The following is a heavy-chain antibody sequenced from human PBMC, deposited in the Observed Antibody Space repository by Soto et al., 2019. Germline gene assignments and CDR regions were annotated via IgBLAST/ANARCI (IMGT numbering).Heavy chain of an antibody. CDR2: IVVGSGNT. CDR3: ATDKGDSYGYGNY. CDR1: GFAFSNSA. J-gene: IGHJ4*02. V-gene: IGHV1-58*01. Sequence: QMQLVQSGPEVKKPGTSVKVSCKASGFAFSNSAVQWVRQARGQRLEWIGWIVVGSGNTNYAQKFQERVTITRDMSAATAYMELSGLRSEDTAVYYCATDKGDSYGYGNYWGQGTLVTVSS. D-gene: IGHD5-18*01.